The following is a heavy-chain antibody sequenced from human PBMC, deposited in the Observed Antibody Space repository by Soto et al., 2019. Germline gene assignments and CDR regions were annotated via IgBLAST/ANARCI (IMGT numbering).Heavy chain of an antibody. V-gene: IGHV4-34*01. CDR3: AREAPAEQQLGLRYYYFDY. CDR2: INHSGST. CDR1: GLYFSGYY. J-gene: IGHJ4*02. Sequence: SETLSLTCAVYGLYFSGYYWSWIRQPPGKGLEWIGEINHSGSTNYNPSLKSRVTISVDTSKNQFSLKLSSVTAADTAVYYCAREAPAEQQLGLRYYYFDYWGQGTLVTVSS. D-gene: IGHD6-13*01.